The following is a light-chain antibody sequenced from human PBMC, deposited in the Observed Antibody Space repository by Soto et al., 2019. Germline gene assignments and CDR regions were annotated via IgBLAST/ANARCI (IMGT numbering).Light chain of an antibody. CDR1: QSVSSSY. CDR3: QQYGISPIT. J-gene: IGKJ5*01. V-gene: IGKV3-20*01. CDR2: GAS. Sequence: ELTQSPGTLYLSPGERATLSCRASQSVSSSYLAWYQQKPGQAPRLLIYGASSRATGIPDRFSGSGSGTDFTLTISRLEPEDFAVYYCQQYGISPITFGQGTRLEIK.